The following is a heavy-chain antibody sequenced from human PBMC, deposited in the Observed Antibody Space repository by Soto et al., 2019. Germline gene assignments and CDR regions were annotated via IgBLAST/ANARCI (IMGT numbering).Heavy chain of an antibody. J-gene: IGHJ4*02. Sequence: EVQLVESGGGLVQPGGSLRLSCAASGFTFSSYWMHWVRQAPGKGLVWVSRINSDGSSTSYADSVKGRFTISSDNPKNTLYLHINGLRAGDTAVYYCARSSSWHYCSDYWGQGTLVTVSS. CDR1: GFTFSSYW. D-gene: IGHD6-13*01. CDR2: INSDGSST. V-gene: IGHV3-74*01. CDR3: ARSSSWHYCSDY.